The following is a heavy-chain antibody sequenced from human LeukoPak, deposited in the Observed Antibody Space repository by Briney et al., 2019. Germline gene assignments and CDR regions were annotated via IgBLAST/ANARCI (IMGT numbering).Heavy chain of an antibody. Sequence: GGSLRLSCAASGFTFSSFAMSWVRQAPGKGLKWVSAISGSGGSTYYADSVKGRFTISRDNSKNTLYLQMNSLRAEDTAVYYCATQGGITMVRGVPYFQHWGQGTLVTVSS. CDR1: GFTFSSFA. J-gene: IGHJ1*01. D-gene: IGHD3-10*01. V-gene: IGHV3-23*01. CDR3: ATQGGITMVRGVPYFQH. CDR2: ISGSGGST.